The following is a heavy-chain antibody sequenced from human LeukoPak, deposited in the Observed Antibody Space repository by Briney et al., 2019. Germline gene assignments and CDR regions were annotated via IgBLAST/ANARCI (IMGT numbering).Heavy chain of an antibody. Sequence: GGSLRLSCAASGLXVSSDYISWVRQAPGKGQEWVSVIYSGGGTYYADSVRGRFTISRDNSKNTLYLQLNSLRAEDTAVYNCARAGGVAVAGTYFDSWGQGTLVTVSS. V-gene: IGHV3-66*01. CDR3: ARAGGVAVAGTYFDS. D-gene: IGHD6-19*01. CDR1: GLXVSSDY. CDR2: IYSGGGT. J-gene: IGHJ4*02.